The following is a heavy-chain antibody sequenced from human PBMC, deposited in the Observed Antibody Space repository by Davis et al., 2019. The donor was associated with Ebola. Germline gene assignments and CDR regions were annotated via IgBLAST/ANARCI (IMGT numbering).Heavy chain of an antibody. CDR3: ARVYSYGLGNYMDV. CDR2: MHYSGIS. V-gene: IGHV4-59*01. CDR1: GASISSYY. D-gene: IGHD5-18*01. J-gene: IGHJ6*03. Sequence: SETLSLTCTVSGASISSYYWCWIRQSPGKGLEWIGYMHYSGISDYNPSLKSRVTISIDTSRNQFSLNLNSVTAADTAVYYCARVYSYGLGNYMDVWGKGTTVTVSS.